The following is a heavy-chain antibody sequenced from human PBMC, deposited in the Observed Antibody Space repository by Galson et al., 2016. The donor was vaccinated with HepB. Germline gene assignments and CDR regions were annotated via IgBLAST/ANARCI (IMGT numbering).Heavy chain of an antibody. CDR1: GGSISGYF. CDR3: ARDPRAPPRFDY. J-gene: IGHJ4*02. V-gene: IGHV4-59*01. CDR2: IYYSGST. Sequence: ETLSLTCTVSGGSISGYFWSWIRQPPGKGLEWIGYIYYSGSTSYNPSLKSRVTVSVDTSKNQFSLKLSSVTAADTAVYYCARDPRAPPRFDYWGQGTLVTVSS.